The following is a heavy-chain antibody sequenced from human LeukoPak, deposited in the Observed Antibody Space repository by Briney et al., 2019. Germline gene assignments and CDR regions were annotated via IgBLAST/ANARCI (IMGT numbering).Heavy chain of an antibody. CDR3: AAAGVINWFDP. Sequence: SETLSLTCAVYGGSFSGYYWSWIRQPPGKGLEWIGEINHSGSTNYNPSLKSRVTISVDTSKNQFSLKLSSVSAADTAVYYCAAAGVINWFDPWGQGTLVTVSS. J-gene: IGHJ5*02. D-gene: IGHD6-13*01. CDR2: INHSGST. V-gene: IGHV4-34*01. CDR1: GGSFSGYY.